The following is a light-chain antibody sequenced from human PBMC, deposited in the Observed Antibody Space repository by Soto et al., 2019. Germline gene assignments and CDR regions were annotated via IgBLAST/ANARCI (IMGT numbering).Light chain of an antibody. CDR2: DVR. V-gene: IGLV2-14*03. Sequence: QSALTQPASVSGSPGQSITISCTGTSSDVGGYNFVSWYQQHPGRAPKLMIYDVRNRPSGVSNRFSGSKSANTASLVISGLQAEDEADYYCSSYTSSDTLVFGGGTKLTVL. CDR1: SSDVGGYNF. J-gene: IGLJ2*01. CDR3: SSYTSSDTLV.